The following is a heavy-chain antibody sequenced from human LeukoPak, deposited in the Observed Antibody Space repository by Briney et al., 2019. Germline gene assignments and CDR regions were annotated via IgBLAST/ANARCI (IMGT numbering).Heavy chain of an antibody. Sequence: NPSETLSLTCTVSGGSISSYYWSWIRQPPGKGLEWIGYIYYSGSTNYNPSLKSRVTISVDTSKNQFSLNLSSVTAADTAVYYCARVFYEQNGNFVSLAGYFDLWGRGTLVTVSS. D-gene: IGHD2-8*01. V-gene: IGHV4-59*08. CDR1: GGSISSYY. CDR3: ARVFYEQNGNFVSLAGYFDL. J-gene: IGHJ2*01. CDR2: IYYSGST.